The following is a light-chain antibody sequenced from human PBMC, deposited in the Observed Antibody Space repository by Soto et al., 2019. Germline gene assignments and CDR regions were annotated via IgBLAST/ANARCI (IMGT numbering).Light chain of an antibody. CDR3: QQDSNRLS. CDR1: QSVDSY. J-gene: IGKJ4*01. Sequence: EIVLTQSPPTMSLSTGERATLSCKATQSVDSYLAWYQQKPGQDPRLLIFDASTTATGIPARFSGSASGTDFTLTISSLAADATVVYYWQQDSNRLSFGGGTKVYIK. CDR2: DAS. V-gene: IGKV3-11*01.